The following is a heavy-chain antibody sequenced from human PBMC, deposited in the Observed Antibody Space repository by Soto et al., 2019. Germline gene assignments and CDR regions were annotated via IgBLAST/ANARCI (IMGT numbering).Heavy chain of an antibody. J-gene: IGHJ4*02. D-gene: IGHD3-3*01. Sequence: SCEASGYTFTSYGISWVRQAPGQGLEWMGWISAYNGNTNYAQKLQGRVTMTTDTSTSTAYMELRSLRSDDTAVYHCARDRYYDFWSGYYAFDYWGQGTLVTVSS. CDR3: ARDRYYDFWSGYYAFDY. CDR1: GYTFTSYG. CDR2: ISAYNGNT. V-gene: IGHV1-18*01.